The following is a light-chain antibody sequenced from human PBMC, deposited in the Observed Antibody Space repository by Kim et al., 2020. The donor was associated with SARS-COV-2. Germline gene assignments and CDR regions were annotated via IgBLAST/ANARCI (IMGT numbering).Light chain of an antibody. V-gene: IGKV3-20*01. CDR1: QSLTD. CDR3: QQYGDSFRT. Sequence: IVLTQSPDTLSLPPGERATLSCRASQSLTDLAWYQQKPGQAPRILIFGASNRATGIPDRFSGSGSGKDFTLTISRLEPEDVAVYYCQQYGDSFRTFGQGTKVDIK. CDR2: GAS. J-gene: IGKJ1*01.